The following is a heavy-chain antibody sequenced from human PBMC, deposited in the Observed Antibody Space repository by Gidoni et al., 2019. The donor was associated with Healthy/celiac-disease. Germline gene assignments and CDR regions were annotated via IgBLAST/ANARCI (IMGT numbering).Heavy chain of an antibody. CDR3: ARGIAGAGDQFDY. Sequence: QVQLQVSGPVLVKPSETLSLTCTVSGGSISSSYWSWIRPPPGKGLEWIGYIYYSGSTNYNPSLKSRVTISVDTSKNQFSLKLSSVTAADTAVYYCARGIAGAGDQFDYWGQGTLVTVSS. D-gene: IGHD6-19*01. CDR2: IYYSGST. V-gene: IGHV4-59*08. CDR1: GGSISSSY. J-gene: IGHJ4*02.